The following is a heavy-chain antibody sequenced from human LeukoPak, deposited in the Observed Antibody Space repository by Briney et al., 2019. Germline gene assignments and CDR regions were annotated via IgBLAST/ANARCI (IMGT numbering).Heavy chain of an antibody. D-gene: IGHD1-1*01. Sequence: GGSLRLSCAASGFTVSSNYMSWVRQAPGKGLEWVSVIYSGGSTYYADSVKGRFTISRDNSKNTLYLQMNSLRAEDTAVYYCARVFANVYFDYWGQGTLVTVSS. CDR3: ARVFANVYFDY. V-gene: IGHV3-66*01. CDR1: GFTVSSNY. J-gene: IGHJ4*02. CDR2: IYSGGST.